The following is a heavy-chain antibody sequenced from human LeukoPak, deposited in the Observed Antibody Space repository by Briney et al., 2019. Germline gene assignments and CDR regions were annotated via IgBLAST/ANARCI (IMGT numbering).Heavy chain of an antibody. CDR1: GGSINSYY. CDR3: AREGYYYDSSGYYNGGAFDY. J-gene: IGHJ4*02. Sequence: SETLSLTCTVSGGSINSYYWSWIRQHPGKGLEWIGYIYYSGSTYYNPSLKSRVTISVDTSKNQFSLRLSSVTAADTAVYYCAREGYYYDSSGYYNGGAFDYWGQGTLVTVSS. CDR2: IYYSGST. V-gene: IGHV4-59*06. D-gene: IGHD3-22*01.